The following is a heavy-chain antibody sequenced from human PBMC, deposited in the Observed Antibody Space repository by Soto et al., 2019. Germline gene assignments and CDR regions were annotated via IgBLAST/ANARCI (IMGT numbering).Heavy chain of an antibody. D-gene: IGHD3-22*01. CDR1: GGSISSYY. CDR3: ARADSSGYFDY. Sequence: SETLSLTCTVSGGSISSYYWSWIRQPPGKGLEWIGYIYYSGSTNYNPSLKSRVTISVDTSKNQFSLKLSSVTAADTAVYYCARADSSGYFDYWGQGTLVTVSS. J-gene: IGHJ4*02. V-gene: IGHV4-59*08. CDR2: IYYSGST.